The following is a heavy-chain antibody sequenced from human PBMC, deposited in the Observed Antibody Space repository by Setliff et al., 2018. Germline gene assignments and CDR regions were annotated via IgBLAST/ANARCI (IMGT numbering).Heavy chain of an antibody. D-gene: IGHD6-19*01. CDR3: ARGGPYYSGWYAIEY. CDR2: IKWNRGDR. V-gene: IGHV3-20*04. Sequence: PGGSLRLSCVASGFTFDDYDMAWVRQAPGKGLEWVACIKWNRGDRGYADSVNGRFTISRDNAKNSLYLQMDSLRAEDTALYYCARGGPYYSGWYAIEYWGQGALVTVSS. J-gene: IGHJ4*02. CDR1: GFTFDDYD.